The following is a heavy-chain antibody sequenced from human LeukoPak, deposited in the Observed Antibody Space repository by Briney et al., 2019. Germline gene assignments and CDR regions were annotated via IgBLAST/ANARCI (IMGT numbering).Heavy chain of an antibody. CDR1: GFTFDDYG. D-gene: IGHD2-2*01. J-gene: IGHJ6*03. CDR2: INWNGGST. Sequence: PGGSLRLSCAASGFTFDDYGMSWVRQAPGKGLEWVSGINWNGGSTGYADSVKGRFTISRDNAKNSLYLQMNSLGAEDTALYHCARSPSSYYYYMDVWGKGTTVTISS. V-gene: IGHV3-20*01. CDR3: ARSPSSYYYYMDV.